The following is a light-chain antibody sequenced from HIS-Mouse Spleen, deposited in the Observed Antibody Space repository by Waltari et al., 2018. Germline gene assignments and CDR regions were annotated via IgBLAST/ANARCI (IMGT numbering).Light chain of an antibody. CDR1: QSLLHSNGYNY. V-gene: IGKV2-28*01. CDR3: MQALQTPWT. CDR2: LGS. Sequence: DIVMTQSPLSLPVTPGEPASISCRSSQSLLHSNGYNYLDWYLQKPGQSPQPLIYLGSNRASGIPDRFRGSGSGTDFTLKISRVEAEDVGVYYCMQALQTPWTFGQGTKLEIK. J-gene: IGKJ2*01.